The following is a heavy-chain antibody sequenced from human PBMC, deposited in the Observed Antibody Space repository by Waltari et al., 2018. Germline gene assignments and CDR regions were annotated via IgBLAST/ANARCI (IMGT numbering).Heavy chain of an antibody. J-gene: IGHJ6*03. CDR1: GYTFTSYG. CDR3: ARDGDYYGSGSYYSHYYYYMDV. Sequence: QVQLVQSGAEVKKPGASVKVSCKASGYTFTSYGISWVRQAPGQGLEWMGWISAYNGNTNYAQKFQGRVTITTDESTSTAYMELSSLRSEDTAVYYCARDGDYYGSGSYYSHYYYYMDVWGKGTTVTVSS. V-gene: IGHV1-18*01. D-gene: IGHD3-10*01. CDR2: ISAYNGNT.